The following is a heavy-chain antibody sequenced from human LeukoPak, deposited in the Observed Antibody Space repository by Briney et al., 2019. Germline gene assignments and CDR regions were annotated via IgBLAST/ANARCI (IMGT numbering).Heavy chain of an antibody. CDR3: AKGFAAHYYDSSGYFDY. CDR2: ISYDGSNK. Sequence: PGRSLRLSCVASGFTSSNYGMHWVRQAPGKGLEWVAGISYDGSNKYYADSVKGRFTISRDNSENTLYLQMNSLRAEDTAVYYCAKGFAAHYYDSSGYFDYWGQGTLVTVSS. V-gene: IGHV3-30*18. CDR1: GFTSSNYG. D-gene: IGHD3-22*01. J-gene: IGHJ4*02.